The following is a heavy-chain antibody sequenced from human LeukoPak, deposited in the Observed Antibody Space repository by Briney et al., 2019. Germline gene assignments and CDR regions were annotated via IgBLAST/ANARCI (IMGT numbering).Heavy chain of an antibody. V-gene: IGHV3-30-3*01. CDR1: GFTFSSYA. J-gene: IGHJ4*02. D-gene: IGHD1-26*01. Sequence: PGGSLRLSCAASGFTFSSYAMHWVRQAPGKGLEWVAVISYDGSNKYYADSVKGRFTISRDNSKNTLYLQMNSLRAEDTAVYYCARDGKAKNDYWGQGTLVTVST. CDR3: ARDGKAKNDY. CDR2: ISYDGSNK.